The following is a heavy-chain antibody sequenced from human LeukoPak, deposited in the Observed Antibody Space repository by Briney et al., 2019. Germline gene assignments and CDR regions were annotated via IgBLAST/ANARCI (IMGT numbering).Heavy chain of an antibody. V-gene: IGHV3-7*04. CDR2: INQGGSEK. CDR3: ARIYDNSGYYDY. Sequence: KLGGSLRLSCAASGVTFSTYWMSWVRQAPGKGLEWVANINQGGSEKYYVDSVKGRFTISRDNAKNSLYLQMNSLRAEDTAVYYCARIYDNSGYYDYWGQGTLVTVSS. J-gene: IGHJ4*02. CDR1: GVTFSTYW. D-gene: IGHD3-22*01.